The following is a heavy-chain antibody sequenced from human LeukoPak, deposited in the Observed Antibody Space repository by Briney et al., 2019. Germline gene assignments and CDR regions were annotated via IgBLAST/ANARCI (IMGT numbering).Heavy chain of an antibody. CDR1: GGSISSYY. CDR3: ARVRIQLWMYYMDV. CDR2: IYYSGST. J-gene: IGHJ6*03. V-gene: IGHV4-59*01. D-gene: IGHD5-18*01. Sequence: PSETLSLTCTVPGGSISSYYWSWIRQPPGKGLKWIGYIYYSGSTNYNPSLKSRVTISVDTSKNQFSLKLSSVTAADTAVYYCARVRIQLWMYYMDVWGKGTTVTVSS.